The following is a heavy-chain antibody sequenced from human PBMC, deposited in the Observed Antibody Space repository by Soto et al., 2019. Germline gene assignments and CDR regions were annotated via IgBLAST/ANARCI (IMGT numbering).Heavy chain of an antibody. J-gene: IGHJ6*02. CDR2: LGFDGGGR. Sequence: QVQLVESGGGVVQPGRSLRLSCAASKFTFSNFAMHWVRQAPGKGLEWVAVLGFDGGGRYYADSVKGRFTISRDNSKNTLHLQMDSLRAEDTALYYCAREPVGPDYAMDVWGQGTTVTV. V-gene: IGHV3-33*08. CDR3: AREPVGPDYAMDV. D-gene: IGHD1-26*01. CDR1: KFTFSNFA.